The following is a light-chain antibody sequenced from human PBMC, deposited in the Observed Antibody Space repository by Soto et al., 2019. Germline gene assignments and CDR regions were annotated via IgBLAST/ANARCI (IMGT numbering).Light chain of an antibody. Sequence: QSVLTQPASVSGSPGRSIAISCTGTSIDIGTYNYLSSYKQHPGKTPKLRIYEVTNRPSGASSRFSGCKTGNTASLTFSGLQAENEADYYCSSYTSSHTYVFGSGTKVTVL. V-gene: IGLV2-14*01. CDR1: SIDIGTYNY. CDR2: EVT. J-gene: IGLJ1*01. CDR3: SSYTSSHTYV.